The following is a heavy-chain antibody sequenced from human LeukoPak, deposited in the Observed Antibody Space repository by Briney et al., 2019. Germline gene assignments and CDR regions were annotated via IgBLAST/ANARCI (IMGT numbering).Heavy chain of an antibody. D-gene: IGHD1-26*01. CDR1: GYTFTGYY. V-gene: IGHV1-2*02. CDR3: ARDTRELPYFGY. CDR2: INTNSGDP. Sequence: ASVKVSCKASGYTFTGYYIHWVRQAPGQGLEWMGWINTNSGDPTYAQKFQGRVTMTRDTSISTAYMELSRLRSDDTAVYYCARDTRELPYFGYWGQGTLVTVSS. J-gene: IGHJ4*02.